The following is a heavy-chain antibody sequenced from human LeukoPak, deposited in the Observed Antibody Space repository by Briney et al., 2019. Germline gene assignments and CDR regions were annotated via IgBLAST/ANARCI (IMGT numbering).Heavy chain of an antibody. J-gene: IGHJ3*02. V-gene: IGHV1-46*04. D-gene: IGHD5-12*01. CDR3: ARESTFRLLRNVSDI. CDR1: GYTFTIFH. CDR2: INPSDGST. Sequence: EASVKVSCKASGYTFTIFHIHWVRQAPGQGLEWMGMINPSDGSTNYAQKLQGRVTMTSDMSTSTVAMDLSSLRSDDTAVYYCARESTFRLLRNVSDIWGQGTMVTVSS.